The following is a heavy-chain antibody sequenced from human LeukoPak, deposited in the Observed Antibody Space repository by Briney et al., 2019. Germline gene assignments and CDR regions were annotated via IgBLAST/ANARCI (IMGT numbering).Heavy chain of an antibody. D-gene: IGHD6-19*01. Sequence: GGSLRLSCAASGFSFSFYWVHWVRQAPGKGLEWVSGINWNGGSTGYADSVKGRFTISRDNAKNSLYLQMNSLRAEDTAFYYCAKARYSSGPFDYWGQGTLVTVSS. J-gene: IGHJ4*02. V-gene: IGHV3-20*04. CDR3: AKARYSSGPFDY. CDR1: GFSFSFYW. CDR2: INWNGGST.